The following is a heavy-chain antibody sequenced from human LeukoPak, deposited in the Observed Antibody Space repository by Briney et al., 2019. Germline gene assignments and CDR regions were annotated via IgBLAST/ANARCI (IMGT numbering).Heavy chain of an antibody. Sequence: SETLSLTCSVSGSSISDSYWSWIRQPPGKQMEWIGFVSDRGGTTYNPSLRSRVNISLDTSQNQFSLKVTSVTAADTAVYYCATNALLVPSTFDSWGRGTLVTVSS. CDR2: VSDRGGT. D-gene: IGHD6-6*01. CDR1: GSSISDSY. V-gene: IGHV4-59*12. J-gene: IGHJ4*02. CDR3: ATNALLVPSTFDS.